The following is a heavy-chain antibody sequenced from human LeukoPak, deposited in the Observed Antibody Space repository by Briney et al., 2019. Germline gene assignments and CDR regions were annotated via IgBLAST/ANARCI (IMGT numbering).Heavy chain of an antibody. CDR1: GFTFSSYS. CDR3: ARSIAVAGSRDY. D-gene: IGHD6-19*01. V-gene: IGHV3-21*01. Sequence: PGGSLRLSCAASGFTFSSYSMNWVRQAPGKGLEWVSSISSSSSYIYYADSAKGRFTISRDNAKNSLYLQMNSLRAEDTAVYYCARSIAVAGSRDYWGQGTLVTVSS. J-gene: IGHJ4*02. CDR2: ISSSSSYI.